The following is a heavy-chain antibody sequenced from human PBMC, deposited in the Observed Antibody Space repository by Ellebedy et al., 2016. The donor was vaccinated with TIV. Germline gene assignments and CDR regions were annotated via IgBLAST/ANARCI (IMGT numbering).Heavy chain of an antibody. CDR3: AKDQKVGHASSYYGMDV. D-gene: IGHD1-26*01. Sequence: GESLKISCATSGFTFSRAAMSWVRQAPGEGLEWVSAMIGNGEYTFYADSVKGRFTISKDISKNTLFLQMHNLRVEDTAVYYCAKDQKVGHASSYYGMDVWGHGTTVTVS. J-gene: IGHJ6*02. V-gene: IGHV3-23*01. CDR1: GFTFSRAA. CDR2: MIGNGEYT.